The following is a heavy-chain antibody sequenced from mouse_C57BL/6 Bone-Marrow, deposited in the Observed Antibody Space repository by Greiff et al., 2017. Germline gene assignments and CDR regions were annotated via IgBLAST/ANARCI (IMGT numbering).Heavy chain of an antibody. CDR1: GYTFTSYW. CDR2: IHPSDSDT. J-gene: IGHJ4*01. V-gene: IGHV1-74*01. Sequence: QVQMQQPGAELVKPGASVKVSCKASGYTFTSYWMHWVKQRPGQGLEWIGRIHPSDSDTNYNQKFKGKATLTVDKSSSTAYMQLSSLTSEDSAVXYCARERNGNYYSYYAMDYWGQGTSVTVSS. CDR3: ARERNGNYYSYYAMDY. D-gene: IGHD2-1*01.